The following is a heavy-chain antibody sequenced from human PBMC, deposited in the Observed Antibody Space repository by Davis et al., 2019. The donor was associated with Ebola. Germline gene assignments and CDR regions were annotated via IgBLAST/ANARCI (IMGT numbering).Heavy chain of an antibody. D-gene: IGHD1-14*01. CDR3: AKEPYTTEPGHNWFDP. V-gene: IGHV3-23*01. J-gene: IGHJ5*02. CDR2: ISGSGDST. Sequence: GGSLRLPCAASGFTVSSNYMSWVRQAPGKGLEWVSAISGSGDSTYFADSVRGRFTISRDNSKNTLYLLMNSLRAEDTAVYYCAKEPYTTEPGHNWFDPWGQGTLVTVSS. CDR1: GFTVSSNY.